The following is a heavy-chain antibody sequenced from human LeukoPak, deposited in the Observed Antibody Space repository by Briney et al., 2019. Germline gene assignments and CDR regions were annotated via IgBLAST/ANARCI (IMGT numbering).Heavy chain of an antibody. J-gene: IGHJ6*03. CDR1: GYTFTGYY. CDR2: INPNSGGT. D-gene: IGHD6-25*01. CDR3: ASSSGFGNYYYLMDV. Sequence: ASVKVSCKASGYTFTGYYIHWVRQAPGQGREWMGWINPNSGGTVYAQKFQGRVTMTRDTSISTVYMELSRLRSDDTAVYCCASSSGFGNYYYLMDVWGKGTTVTVSS. V-gene: IGHV1-2*02.